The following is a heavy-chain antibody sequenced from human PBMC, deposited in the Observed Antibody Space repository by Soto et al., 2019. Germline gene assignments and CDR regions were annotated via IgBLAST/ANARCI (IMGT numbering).Heavy chain of an antibody. Sequence: GASVKVSCKASGYSFTDYHIHRVRQAPGQGLEWLGRINPKSGGTSTAQKFQGWVTMTTDTSISTASMELTRLTSDDTATYYCARGDSTDCSNGVCSFFYNHDMDVWGQGTTVTVSS. CDR3: ARGDSTDCSNGVCSFFYNHDMDV. V-gene: IGHV1-2*04. CDR2: INPKSGGT. CDR1: GYSFTDYH. J-gene: IGHJ6*02. D-gene: IGHD2-8*01.